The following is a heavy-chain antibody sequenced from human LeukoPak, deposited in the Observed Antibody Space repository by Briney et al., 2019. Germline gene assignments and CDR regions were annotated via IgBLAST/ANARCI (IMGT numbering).Heavy chain of an antibody. D-gene: IGHD5-18*01. CDR1: GYTFTSYY. CDR2: INPSGGST. J-gene: IGHJ2*01. V-gene: IGHV1-46*03. Sequence: ASVKVSCKASGYTFTSYYMHWVRQAPGQGLEWMGIINPSGGSTSYAQKFQGRVTMTRDTSTSTVYMELSSLRSEDTAAYYCAKGGRVASYGIRWYWYFDLWGRGTLVTVSS. CDR3: AKGGRVASYGIRWYWYFDL.